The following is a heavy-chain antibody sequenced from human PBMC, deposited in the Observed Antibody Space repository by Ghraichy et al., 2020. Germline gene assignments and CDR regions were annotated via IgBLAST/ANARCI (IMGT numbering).Heavy chain of an antibody. CDR3: ARGSTVVRYYYYDGMDV. CDR2: ITSSSRFI. Sequence: GGSLRLSCVGSEFTFSSYSMNWVRQAPGKGLEWVSYITSSSRFISYADSVKGRFTVSRDNGQNSLYLQMKSLGDEDTAVYYCARGSTVVRYYYYDGMDVWGKGTTVTVSS. D-gene: IGHD4-23*01. CDR1: EFTFSSYS. V-gene: IGHV3-48*02. J-gene: IGHJ6*04.